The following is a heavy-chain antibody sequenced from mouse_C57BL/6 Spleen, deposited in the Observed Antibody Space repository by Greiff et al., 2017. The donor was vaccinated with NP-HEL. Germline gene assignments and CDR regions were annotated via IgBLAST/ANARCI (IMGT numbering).Heavy chain of an antibody. D-gene: IGHD1-1*01. Sequence: EVQLLESGGGLVKPGGSLKLSCAASGFTFSSYAMSWVRQTPEQRLEWVATISDGGSYTYYPDNVKGRFTISRDNAKNNLYLQMSNLKSEDTAMYYCASAAIITTVTYWHFDDWGTGTTVTVSS. V-gene: IGHV5-4*01. CDR3: ASAAIITTVTYWHFDD. CDR1: GFTFSSYA. J-gene: IGHJ1*03. CDR2: ISDGGSYT.